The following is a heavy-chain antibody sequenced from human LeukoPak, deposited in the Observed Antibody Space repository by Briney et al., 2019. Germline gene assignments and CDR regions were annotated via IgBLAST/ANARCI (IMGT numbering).Heavy chain of an antibody. CDR1: GFTVSSNY. Sequence: GGSLRLSCAASGFTVSSNYMSWVRQAPGKGLGWVSIIYSGDRTYYGNSVKGRFTISRDNSRNTLYLQMNSLRAEDTAVYYCAKAGGYCGGDCYSRGRYFDYWGQGTLVTISS. D-gene: IGHD2-21*02. J-gene: IGHJ4*02. CDR2: IYSGDRT. V-gene: IGHV3-66*01. CDR3: AKAGGYCGGDCYSRGRYFDY.